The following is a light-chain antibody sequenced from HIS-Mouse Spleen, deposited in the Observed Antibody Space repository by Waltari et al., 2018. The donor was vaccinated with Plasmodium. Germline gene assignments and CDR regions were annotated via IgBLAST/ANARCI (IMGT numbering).Light chain of an antibody. J-gene: IGLJ2*01. CDR2: EVS. CDR3: SSYTSSSTLGV. V-gene: IGLV2-14*01. CDR1: SSAVGGYNY. Sequence: QSALTHPASVSGSPGQSITISCTGTSSAVGGYNYFSWYQQHPGKAPKLMIYEVSNRPSGVSNRFSGSKSGNTASLTISGLQAEDEADYYCSSYTSSSTLGVFGGGTKLTVL.